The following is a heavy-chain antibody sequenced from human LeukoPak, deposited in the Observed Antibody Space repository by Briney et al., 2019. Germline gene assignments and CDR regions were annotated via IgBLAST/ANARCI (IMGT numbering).Heavy chain of an antibody. J-gene: IGHJ5*02. CDR1: GFTFSSYS. CDR3: ARGIAALGFDP. V-gene: IGHV3-21*01. CDR2: ISSSSSYI. D-gene: IGHD6-6*01. Sequence: GGSLRLSCAASGFTFSSYSMNWVRQAPGKGLEWVSSISSSSSYIYYADSVKGRFTISRDNAKNSLYLQMNSLRAEDTAVYYCARGIAALGFDPWGQGTLVTVSS.